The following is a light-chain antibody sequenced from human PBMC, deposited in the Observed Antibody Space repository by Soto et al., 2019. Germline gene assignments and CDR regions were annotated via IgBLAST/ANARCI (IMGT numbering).Light chain of an antibody. CDR3: QQYNKWPPWT. Sequence: EIVMTQSPATLSVSPGERATLSCRASQSVSNNLAWYQQKPGQAPRLLIFGASTRATGIPARFSGGVSGTEFTLTISSLQSEDFAVYYCQQYNKWPPWTFGQGTKVEIK. CDR2: GAS. J-gene: IGKJ1*01. V-gene: IGKV3-15*01. CDR1: QSVSNN.